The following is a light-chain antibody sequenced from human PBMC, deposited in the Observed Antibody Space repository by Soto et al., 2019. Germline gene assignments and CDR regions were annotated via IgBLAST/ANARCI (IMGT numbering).Light chain of an antibody. J-gene: IGKJ1*01. V-gene: IGKV1-5*03. CDR1: QSVSTW. CDR2: EGS. CDR3: QQYDTYSRT. Sequence: DIQMTQSPSALSASVGDRVTITCRASQSVSTWLAWYRQKPGEAPKLLIYEGSTLERGDPSRFSGSGSGTEFTLTISSLQPDDFATFYCQQYDTYSRTFGQGTKVEVK.